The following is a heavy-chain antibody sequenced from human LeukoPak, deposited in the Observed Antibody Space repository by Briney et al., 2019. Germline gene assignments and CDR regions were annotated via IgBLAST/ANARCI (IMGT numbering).Heavy chain of an antibody. D-gene: IGHD3-10*01. Sequence: GGSLRLSCVASGFIFTSFGMNWVRQAPGKGLEWVSSITHGGQIYYADSVKGRFTISRDNTENSVCLQMDNLRDDDTAVYFCARDDRYGSGTLGKRFDPWGQGTLVSVSS. V-gene: IGHV3-21*01. CDR2: ITHGGQI. CDR1: GFIFTSFG. J-gene: IGHJ5*02. CDR3: ARDDRYGSGTLGKRFDP.